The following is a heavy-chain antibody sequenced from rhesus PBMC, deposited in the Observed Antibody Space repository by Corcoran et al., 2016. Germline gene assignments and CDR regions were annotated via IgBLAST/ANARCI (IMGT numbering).Heavy chain of an antibody. J-gene: IGHJ2*01. CDR1: GGSFSSYW. Sequence: QVQLQESGPGLVKPSETLSLTCAVSGGSFSSYWWSWIRQPPGKGLEWIGEINGNSGSNNYNPSLKRRVTISKDASKNQFSLKLSSVTAADTAVYYCVRAYSGSLYWYFDLWGPGTPITISS. V-gene: IGHV4-80*01. CDR3: VRAYSGSLYWYFDL. D-gene: IGHD6-25*01. CDR2: INGNSGSN.